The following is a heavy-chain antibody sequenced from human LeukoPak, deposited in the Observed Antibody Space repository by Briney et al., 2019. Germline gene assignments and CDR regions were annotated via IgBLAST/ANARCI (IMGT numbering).Heavy chain of an antibody. CDR1: GFTLSNYG. Sequence: GGSLRLSCAASGFTLSNYGMHWVRQAPGKGLEWVAFIRYDGSNKYYADSVKGRFTISRDNSRNTLYLQMNSLRAEDTAVYYCAKEPYYYDSSGYYPYFDYWGQGTLVTVSS. J-gene: IGHJ4*02. V-gene: IGHV3-30*02. CDR2: IRYDGSNK. CDR3: AKEPYYYDSSGYYPYFDY. D-gene: IGHD3-22*01.